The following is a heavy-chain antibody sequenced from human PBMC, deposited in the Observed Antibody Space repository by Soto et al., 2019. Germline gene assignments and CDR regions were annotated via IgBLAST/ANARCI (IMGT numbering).Heavy chain of an antibody. J-gene: IGHJ4*02. Sequence: ASVKVSCKASGYTFTSYGISWVRQAPGQGLEWMGWISAYNGNTNYAQKLQGRVTMTTDTSTSTAYMELRSLRSDDTAVYYCARDGRGIEVAGTSDYWGQGTLVIVSS. CDR1: GYTFTSYG. D-gene: IGHD6-19*01. V-gene: IGHV1-18*01. CDR2: ISAYNGNT. CDR3: ARDGRGIEVAGTSDY.